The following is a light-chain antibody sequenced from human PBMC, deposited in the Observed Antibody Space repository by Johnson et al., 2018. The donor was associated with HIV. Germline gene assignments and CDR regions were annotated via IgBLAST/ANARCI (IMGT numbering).Light chain of an antibody. J-gene: IGLJ1*01. CDR1: SYNIGNNY. V-gene: IGLV1-51*02. Sequence: QAVLTQPPSVSAAPGQQVTISCSGSSYNIGNNYVSWYQQLPGTAPKLLIYENNKRPSGIPDRFSGSKSGTSATLGITGLQTGDEADYYCGTWDTSLSAGYVFGTGTKVTVL. CDR3: GTWDTSLSAGYV. CDR2: ENN.